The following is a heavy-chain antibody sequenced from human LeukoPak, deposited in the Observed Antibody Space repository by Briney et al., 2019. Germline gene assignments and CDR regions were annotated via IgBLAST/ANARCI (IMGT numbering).Heavy chain of an antibody. V-gene: IGHV3-48*01. Sequence: GGSLRLSCAASGFTLSTYAMSWVRQGPGKGLEWVSYISSSGSTIYYADSVKGRFTISRDNAKNSLYLQMNSLRAEDTAVYYCARESFLDDYGDLVFDYWGQGTLVTVSS. CDR2: ISSSGSTI. CDR1: GFTLSTYA. D-gene: IGHD4-17*01. J-gene: IGHJ4*02. CDR3: ARESFLDDYGDLVFDY.